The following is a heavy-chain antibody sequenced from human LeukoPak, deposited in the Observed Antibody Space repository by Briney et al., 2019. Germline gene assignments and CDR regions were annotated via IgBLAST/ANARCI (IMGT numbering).Heavy chain of an antibody. CDR3: ARVPSGYTPNANYYYGMDV. CDR2: IIPIIGIV. CDR1: GGTFSRYA. J-gene: IGHJ6*02. V-gene: IGHV1-69*04. Sequence: ASVKVSCKASGGTFSRYAISWVRQAPGQGLEWMGRIIPIIGIVNYARKFQGRVTITADKSTSTAYMELSSLRSEDTAVYYCARVPSGYTPNANYYYGMDVWGQGTTVTVSS. D-gene: IGHD5-12*01.